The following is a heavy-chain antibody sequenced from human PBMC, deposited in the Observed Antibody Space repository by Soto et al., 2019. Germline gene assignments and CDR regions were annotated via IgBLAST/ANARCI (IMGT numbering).Heavy chain of an antibody. V-gene: IGHV3-23*01. CDR2: ISDSGGLT. Sequence: LRLSCAASGFAFSSHPMSWVRQAPERGLEWVSGISDSGGLTYNADSVKGRFTISRDNSKNTLYLQMNSLRAEDTALYYCARRAFGSSRSFDIWGQGTMVTVSS. D-gene: IGHD6-6*01. CDR1: GFAFSSHP. CDR3: ARRAFGSSRSFDI. J-gene: IGHJ3*02.